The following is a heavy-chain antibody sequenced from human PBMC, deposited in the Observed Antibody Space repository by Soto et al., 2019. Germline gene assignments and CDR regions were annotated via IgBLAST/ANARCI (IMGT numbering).Heavy chain of an antibody. D-gene: IGHD4-17*01. V-gene: IGHV3-30-3*01. J-gene: IGHJ4*02. CDR2: ISYDRSNK. CDR1: GFTFSSYA. CDR3: ASAPTTVVTPYYFDN. Sequence: QVQLVESGGGVVQPGRSLRLSCAASGFTFSSYAMHWVRQAPGKGLEWVAVISYDRSNKYYADSVKGRFTISRDNSKNTLYLQMNSLRAEDTSVYYCASAPTTVVTPYYFDNWGQGTLVTVSS.